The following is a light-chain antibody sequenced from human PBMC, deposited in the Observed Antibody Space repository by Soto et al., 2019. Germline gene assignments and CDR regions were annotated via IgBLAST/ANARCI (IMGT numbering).Light chain of an antibody. V-gene: IGKV3-15*01. CDR3: QQYNKWPPT. Sequence: EIVMTQSPATLSVSPGERATLSCRASQSLSGNLAWYQQKPGQAPRRLMFGASTRATGIPATFSGSGSGTEFTLTISSLQSEGSSVDYCQQYNKWPPTFGQGTKVEIK. J-gene: IGKJ1*01. CDR1: QSLSGN. CDR2: GAS.